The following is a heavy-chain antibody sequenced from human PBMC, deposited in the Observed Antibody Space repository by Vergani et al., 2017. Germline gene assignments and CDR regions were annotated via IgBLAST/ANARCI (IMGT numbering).Heavy chain of an antibody. D-gene: IGHD4/OR15-4a*01. CDR3: ARLGAAVDY. CDR2: IYHSGGA. CDR1: GGSITSSSYY. V-gene: IGHV4-39*07. Sequence: QLHLQESGPGLVKPSETLSLTCTVSGGSITSSSYYWGWIRQPPGKGLEWIGNIYHSGGAYYNPSLKGRVTISVDTSKNQFSLKLSSVTAADTAVYYCARLGAAVDYWGQGTLVTVSS. J-gene: IGHJ4*02.